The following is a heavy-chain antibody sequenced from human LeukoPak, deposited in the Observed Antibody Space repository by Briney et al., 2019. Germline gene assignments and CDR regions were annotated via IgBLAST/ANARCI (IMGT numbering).Heavy chain of an antibody. J-gene: IGHJ4*02. Sequence: SQTLSLTCSVSGGSISSGGYYWSWIRQHPGKGLEWIGYIYYTGSTYYNPSLKSRLTVSVDMSKNQFSLKLSSVTAADTAVYYCARSETGTTVYFDYWGQGTLVTVLS. CDR2: IYYTGST. CDR1: GGSISSGGYY. D-gene: IGHD1-7*01. CDR3: ARSETGTTVYFDY. V-gene: IGHV4-31*03.